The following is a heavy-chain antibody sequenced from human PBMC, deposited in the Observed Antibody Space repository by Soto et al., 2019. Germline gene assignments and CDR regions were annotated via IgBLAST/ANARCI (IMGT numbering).Heavy chain of an antibody. V-gene: IGHV4-38-2*01. CDR3: ARARYYSNYYGMDV. CDR1: GYSISSGYY. J-gene: IGHJ6*02. Sequence: SETLSLTCAVSGYSISSGYYWGWILQPPGKGLEWIGSIYHSGSTYYNPSLKSRVTISVDTSKNQFSLKLSSVTAADTAVYYCARARYYSNYYGMDVWGQGTTVTVSS. CDR2: IYHSGST.